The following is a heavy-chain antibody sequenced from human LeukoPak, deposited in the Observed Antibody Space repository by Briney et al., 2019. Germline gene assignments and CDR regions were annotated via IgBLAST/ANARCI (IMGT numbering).Heavy chain of an antibody. CDR1: GGSFSNYQ. CDR3: ARDRNSSSSGFDP. Sequence: SETLSLTCAVYGGSFSNYQWSWIRQPPGKGLEWIGEINHSGSTSYNPSLKSRLTISVDTSRNQFSLKLRSVTAADTAVYYCARDRNSSSSGFDPWGQGTLVTVSS. CDR2: INHSGST. V-gene: IGHV4-34*01. D-gene: IGHD6-6*01. J-gene: IGHJ5*02.